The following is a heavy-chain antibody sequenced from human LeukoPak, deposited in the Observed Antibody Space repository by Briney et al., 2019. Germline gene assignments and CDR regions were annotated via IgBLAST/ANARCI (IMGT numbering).Heavy chain of an antibody. V-gene: IGHV3-21*04. CDR3: ARSGDYGESFDS. CDR2: ISSSSSYI. Sequence: GGSLRLSCAASGFTFSSYSMNWVRQAPGKGLEWVSSISSSSSYIYYADSVKGRFTISRGNAKNSLYLQMNSLRAEDTALYYCARSGDYGESFDSWGQGTLVTVSS. J-gene: IGHJ4*02. D-gene: IGHD4-17*01. CDR1: GFTFSSYS.